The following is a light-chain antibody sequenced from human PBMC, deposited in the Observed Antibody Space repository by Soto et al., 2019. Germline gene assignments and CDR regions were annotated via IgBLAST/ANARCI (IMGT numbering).Light chain of an antibody. CDR2: EVT. CDR3: SSYANSISVL. J-gene: IGLJ3*02. Sequence: QSALTQPPSASGSPGLSVTMSCTGTSSDVGYYNYVSWYQQHPGKAPKLIIYEVTKRPSGVPDRFSGSKSDNTASLTVSGLQAEDEAEYYCSSYANSISVLFGGGTKLTVL. V-gene: IGLV2-8*01. CDR1: SSDVGYYNY.